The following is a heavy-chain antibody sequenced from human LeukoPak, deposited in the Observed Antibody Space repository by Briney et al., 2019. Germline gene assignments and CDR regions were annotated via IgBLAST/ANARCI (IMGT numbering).Heavy chain of an antibody. Sequence: LAASVKVSCKASGGTFSSYAISWVRQAPGQGLEWMGGIIPIFGTANYAQKFQGRVTITSDESTSTAYMELSSLRSEDTAVYYCARDEGYCSRTSCYGASKGMDVWGQGAAVIVSS. V-gene: IGHV1-69*13. D-gene: IGHD2-2*01. J-gene: IGHJ6*02. CDR3: ARDEGYCSRTSCYGASKGMDV. CDR1: GGTFSSYA. CDR2: IIPIFGTA.